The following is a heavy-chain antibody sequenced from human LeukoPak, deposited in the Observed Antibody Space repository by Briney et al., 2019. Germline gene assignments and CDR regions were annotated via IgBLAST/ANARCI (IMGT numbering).Heavy chain of an antibody. D-gene: IGHD2-2*01. CDR1: GLTFRNYW. CDR3: AKDGTIVVVPAAIGNFDY. J-gene: IGHJ4*02. CDR2: IRYDGSNK. Sequence: GESLKISCAASGLTFRNYWMSWVRQAPGKGLEWVAFIRYDGSNKYYADSVKGRFTISRDNSKNTLYLQMNSLRAEDTAVYYCAKDGTIVVVPAAIGNFDYWGQGTLVTVSS. V-gene: IGHV3-30*02.